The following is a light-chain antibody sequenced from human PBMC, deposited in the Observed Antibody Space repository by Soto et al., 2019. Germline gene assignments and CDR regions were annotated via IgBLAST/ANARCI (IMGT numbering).Light chain of an antibody. CDR2: GAS. CDR1: QSVVTY. CDR3: QQYGSSGT. V-gene: IGKV3-20*01. Sequence: VLTHSLGTLSLSPGESATLSCRASQSVVTYLAWYQHKPGQAPRLLIYGASNRATGIPDRFSGSGSGTDFTLTISRLEPEDFAVYYCQQYGSSGTFGQGTKVDIK. J-gene: IGKJ1*01.